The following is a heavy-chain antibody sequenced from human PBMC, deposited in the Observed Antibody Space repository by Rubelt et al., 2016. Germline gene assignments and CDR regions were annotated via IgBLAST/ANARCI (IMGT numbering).Heavy chain of an antibody. CDR2: ISGSGGST. CDR3: ARDVVDTDSIHPDGRKYYFDY. J-gene: IGHJ4*02. CDR1: GFTFSSYA. Sequence: EVQLLESGGGLVQPGGSLRLSCAASGFTFSSYAMSWVRQAPGKGLEWVSAISGSGGSTYYADSVKGRFTISRDNSKNTLYLQMNSLRAEDTAVYYCARDVVDTDSIHPDGRKYYFDYWGQGTLVTVSS. V-gene: IGHV3-23*01. D-gene: IGHD5-18*01.